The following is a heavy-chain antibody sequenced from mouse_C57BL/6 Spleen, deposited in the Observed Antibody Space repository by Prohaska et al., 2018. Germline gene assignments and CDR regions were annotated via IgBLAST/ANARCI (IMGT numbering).Heavy chain of an antibody. J-gene: IGHJ1*03. Sequence: HGGSRGLSCEGSGFTFSGFWMSWVRQTPGNTLVWIGDINSDGSAINYAPSIKDRFTIFRDNDKSTLYLQMSNVRSEDTATYFCMRYGNYWYFDVWGTGTTVTVYS. CDR3: MRYGNYWYFDV. CDR1: GFTFSGFW. CDR2: INSDGSAI. D-gene: IGHD2-1*01. V-gene: IGHV11-2*01.